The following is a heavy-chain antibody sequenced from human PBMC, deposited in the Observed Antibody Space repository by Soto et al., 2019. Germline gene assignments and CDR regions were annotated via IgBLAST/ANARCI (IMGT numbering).Heavy chain of an antibody. CDR3: ARTGTDNWFDP. J-gene: IGHJ5*02. Sequence: LSLTCTVSGGSISSSSYYWGWIRQPPGKGLEWIGSIYYSGSTYYNPSLKSRVTISVDTSKNQFSLKLSSVTAADTAVYYCARTGTDNWFDPWGQGTLVTVSS. D-gene: IGHD1-1*01. CDR1: GGSISSSSYY. V-gene: IGHV4-39*01. CDR2: IYYSGST.